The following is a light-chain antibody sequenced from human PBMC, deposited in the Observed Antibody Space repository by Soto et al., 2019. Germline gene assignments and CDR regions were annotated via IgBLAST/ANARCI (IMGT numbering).Light chain of an antibody. CDR3: QQYNSYPWT. CDR2: HAS. V-gene: IGKV1-5*01. Sequence: DIQMTQSPSTLSASVGDRVTITCRASQFISSWLAWYQQKPGKVPKLLIFHASNLESGVPSRFSGSGSGTEFTLTISSLQPDDFATYYCQQYNSYPWTFGQGIKVEI. J-gene: IGKJ1*01. CDR1: QFISSW.